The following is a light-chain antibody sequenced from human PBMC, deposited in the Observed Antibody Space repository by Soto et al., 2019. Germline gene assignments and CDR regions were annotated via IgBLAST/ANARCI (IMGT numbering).Light chain of an antibody. CDR3: QQYYRPPHT. J-gene: IGKJ2*01. Sequence: DFVMTQSPDSLAVSLGERATINCKSSQSVLYSSNNKNYLAWYQEKPGQPPKLLIYWASTRESGVPDRFSGSGSGTDFILTISSLQAEDVAVYYCQQYYRPPHTFDQGTKLEIK. CDR1: QSVLYSSNNKNY. CDR2: WAS. V-gene: IGKV4-1*01.